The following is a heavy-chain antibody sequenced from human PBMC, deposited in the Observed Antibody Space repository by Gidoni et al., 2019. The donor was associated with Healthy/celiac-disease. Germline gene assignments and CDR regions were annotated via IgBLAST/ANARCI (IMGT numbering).Heavy chain of an antibody. CDR3: ARDRRGLWFGELGLFDP. J-gene: IGHJ5*02. Sequence: QVQLVQSGAEVKKPWASVKVSCKASVYTFTGYYMHWVRQAPGQGLEWMGWINPNSGGTNYAQKFQGRVTMTRDTSISTAYMELSRLRSDDTAVYYCARDRRGLWFGELGLFDPWGQGTLVTVSS. CDR1: VYTFTGYY. CDR2: INPNSGGT. V-gene: IGHV1-2*02. D-gene: IGHD3-10*01.